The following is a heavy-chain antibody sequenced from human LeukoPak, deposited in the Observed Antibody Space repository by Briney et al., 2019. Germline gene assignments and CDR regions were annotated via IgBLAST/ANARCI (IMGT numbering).Heavy chain of an antibody. V-gene: IGHV3-21*01. D-gene: IGHD5-12*01. J-gene: IGHJ4*02. CDR2: NSKSRNYI. Sequence: GGSLRLSCAASGFTFNSYTMNWVRQPPGKGLEWVSSNSKSRNYILCAASVKGRLTISRHDAKHSLYLQINSLRAEDTAVYYCAKSLYSGYDWEYFDYWGQGTLVTVSS. CDR1: GFTFNSYT. CDR3: AKSLYSGYDWEYFDY.